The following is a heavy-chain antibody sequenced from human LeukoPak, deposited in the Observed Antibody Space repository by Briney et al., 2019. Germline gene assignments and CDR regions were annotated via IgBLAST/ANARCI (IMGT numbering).Heavy chain of an antibody. CDR1: GYTFTGYY. J-gene: IGHJ4*02. CDR3: ARYSGSYSGFDY. D-gene: IGHD1-26*01. Sequence: GASVKVSCKASGYTFTGYYMHWVRQAPGQGLEWMGRINPNSGGTNYAQKFQGRVTMTRDTSTSTAYMELSRLRSDDTAVYYCARYSGSYSGFDYWGQGTLVTVSS. V-gene: IGHV1-2*06. CDR2: INPNSGGT.